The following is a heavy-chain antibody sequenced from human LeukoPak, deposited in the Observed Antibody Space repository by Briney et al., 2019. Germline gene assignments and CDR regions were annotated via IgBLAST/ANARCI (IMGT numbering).Heavy chain of an antibody. CDR2: ISAYNGNT. D-gene: IGHD1-26*01. Sequence: ASVKVSCKASGYTFTSYGICWVRQAPGQGLEWMGWISAYNGNTNYAQKLQGRVTMTTDTSTSTAYMELRSLRSDDTAVYYCLTSGSYRRAFDIWGQGTMVTVSS. V-gene: IGHV1-18*01. CDR1: GYTFTSYG. CDR3: LTSGSYRRAFDI. J-gene: IGHJ3*02.